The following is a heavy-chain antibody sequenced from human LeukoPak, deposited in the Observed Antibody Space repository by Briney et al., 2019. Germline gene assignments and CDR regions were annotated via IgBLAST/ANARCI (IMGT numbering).Heavy chain of an antibody. CDR2: IIPIFGTA. CDR1: GGTFSSYA. V-gene: IGHV1-69*13. Sequence: ASVKVSCKASGGTFSSYAISWVRQAPGQGLEWMGGIIPIFGTANYAQKFQGRVTITADESTSTAYMELSSLRSEDTAVYYCARGHHTYYYDSSGYPNDYWGQGTLVTVSS. D-gene: IGHD3-22*01. CDR3: ARGHHTYYYDSSGYPNDY. J-gene: IGHJ4*02.